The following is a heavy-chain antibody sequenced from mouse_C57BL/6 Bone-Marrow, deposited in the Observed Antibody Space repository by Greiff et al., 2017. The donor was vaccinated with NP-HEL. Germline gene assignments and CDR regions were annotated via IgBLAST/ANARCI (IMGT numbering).Heavy chain of an antibody. D-gene: IGHD1-1*01. CDR2: IRNKANNHAT. CDR1: GFTFSDAW. J-gene: IGHJ4*01. V-gene: IGHV6-6*01. CDR3: TRATVVAPYAMDY. Sequence: EVQVVESGGGLVQPGGSMKLSCAASGFTFSDAWMDWVRQSPEKGLEWVAEIRNKANNHATYYAESVKGRFTISRDDSKSSVYLQMNSLRAEDTGIYYCTRATVVAPYAMDYWGQGTSVTVSS.